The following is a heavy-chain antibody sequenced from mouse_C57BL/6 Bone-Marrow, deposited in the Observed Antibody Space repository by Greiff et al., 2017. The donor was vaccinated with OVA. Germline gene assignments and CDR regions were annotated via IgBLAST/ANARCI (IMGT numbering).Heavy chain of an antibody. D-gene: IGHD4-1*01. CDR2: IYPGDGDT. J-gene: IGHJ3*01. Sequence: VQGVESGPELVKPGASVKISCKASGYAFSSSWMNWVKQRPGKGLEWIGRIYPGDGDTNYNGKFKGKATLTADKSSSTAYMQLSSLTSEDSAVYFCARWGWDDWFAYWGQGTLVTVSA. CDR3: ARWGWDDWFAY. V-gene: IGHV1-82*01. CDR1: GYAFSSSW.